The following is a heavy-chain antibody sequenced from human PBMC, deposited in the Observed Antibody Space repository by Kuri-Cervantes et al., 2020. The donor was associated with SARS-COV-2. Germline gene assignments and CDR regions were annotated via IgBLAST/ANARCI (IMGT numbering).Heavy chain of an antibody. CDR3: ASGILYRWEGYFDY. CDR1: GFTFSSYG. Sequence: GESLKISCAASGFTFSSYGMHWVRQAPGKGLEWVAFIRYDGSNKYYADSVKGRFTISRDNSKNTLHLQMNSLRAEDTAVYYCASGILYRWEGYFDYWGQGTLVTVSS. D-gene: IGHD2-15*01. CDR2: IRYDGSNK. J-gene: IGHJ4*02. V-gene: IGHV3-30*02.